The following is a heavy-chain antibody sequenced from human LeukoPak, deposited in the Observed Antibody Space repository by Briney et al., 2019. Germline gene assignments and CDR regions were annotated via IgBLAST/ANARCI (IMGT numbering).Heavy chain of an antibody. D-gene: IGHD6-13*01. V-gene: IGHV4-59*01. CDR1: GGSISGYY. CDR3: ARRVAVVGSNWFDP. J-gene: IGHJ5*02. CDR2: IYSSGSP. Sequence: PSETLSLTCTVSGGSISGYYWSWIRQPPGKGLEWIGYIYSSGSPNYTPSLKSRVTISVDTSKNQFPLMLKSVTAADTAVYYCARRVAVVGSNWFDPWGQGTLVTVSS.